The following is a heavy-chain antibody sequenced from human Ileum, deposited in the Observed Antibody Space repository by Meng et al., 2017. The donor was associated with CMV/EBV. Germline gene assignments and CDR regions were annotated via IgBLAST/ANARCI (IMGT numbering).Heavy chain of an antibody. D-gene: IGHD2-2*01. CDR1: GFTFSSYS. CDR2: ISSSSSYI. CDR3: AKVGYCSSTSCRYYYYGMDV. V-gene: IGHV3-21*04. Sequence: GGSLRLSCAASGFTFSSYSMNWVRQAPGKGLERVSSISSSSSYIYYADSVKGRFTISRDNAKNSLYLQMNSLRAEDTALYYCAKVGYCSSTSCRYYYYGMDVWGQGTTVTVSS. J-gene: IGHJ6*02.